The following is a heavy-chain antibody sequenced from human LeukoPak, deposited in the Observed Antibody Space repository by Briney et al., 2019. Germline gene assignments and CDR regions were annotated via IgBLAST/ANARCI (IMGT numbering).Heavy chain of an antibody. CDR1: GFTFRGYS. D-gene: IGHD2-2*01. V-gene: IGHV3-21*01. CDR3: ARSGYSSTWYLQNFELDY. J-gene: IGHJ4*02. Sequence: PGGSLRLSCAASGFTFRGYSMNWVRQAPGKGLEWVSSISTSRSYIYYADSVKGRFTISRDNAKNSLYLQMNSLRAEDTAVYFCARSGYSSTWYLQNFELDYWGKGTLVTVSS. CDR2: ISTSRSYI.